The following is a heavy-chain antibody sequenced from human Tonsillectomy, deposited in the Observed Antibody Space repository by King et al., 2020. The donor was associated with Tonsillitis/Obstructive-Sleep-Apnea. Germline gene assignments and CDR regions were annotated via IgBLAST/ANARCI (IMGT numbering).Heavy chain of an antibody. CDR2: ISSSGSTI. D-gene: IGHD5-24*01. CDR3: ARDGMATAPLDF. Sequence: VQLVESGGGWVQPGGSLRLSCAASGFTFSSYEMNWVRQAPGKGLEWVSYISSSGSTIYYPDSVKGRFTISRDNAKNSLYLQMNSLRAEDTAVYYCARDGMATAPLDFGAPRTLLTLSS. V-gene: IGHV3-48*03. J-gene: IGHJ4*02. CDR1: GFTFSSYE.